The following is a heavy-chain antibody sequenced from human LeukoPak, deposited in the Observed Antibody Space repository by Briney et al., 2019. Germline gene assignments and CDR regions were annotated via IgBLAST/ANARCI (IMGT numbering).Heavy chain of an antibody. D-gene: IGHD2-15*01. Sequence: PGGSLRLSCAASGFTLSSYSMDWVRQAPGKGLEWISYISGSGSTIYYADSVKGRFTISRDNAHNSLYLQMNSLRAEDTAVYYCAKGPICSGGSCYFDCWGLGTLVTVSS. CDR2: ISGSGSTI. V-gene: IGHV3-48*01. CDR3: AKGPICSGGSCYFDC. CDR1: GFTLSSYS. J-gene: IGHJ4*02.